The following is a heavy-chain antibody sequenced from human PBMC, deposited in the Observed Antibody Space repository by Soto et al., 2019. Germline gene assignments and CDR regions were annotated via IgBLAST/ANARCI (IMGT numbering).Heavy chain of an antibody. V-gene: IGHV1-18*01. J-gene: IGHJ4*02. CDR1: GYSFTTYG. CDR2: ISTDKGNT. Sequence: ASVKVSCKASGYSFTTYGMTWVRQAPGQGLEWMGWISTDKGNTEYAQNFQSRATLTTDTSTSTAYMELRSLRSDDTAVYYCARDRDWNLDYWGQGTLVTVS. D-gene: IGHD2-21*02. CDR3: ARDRDWNLDY.